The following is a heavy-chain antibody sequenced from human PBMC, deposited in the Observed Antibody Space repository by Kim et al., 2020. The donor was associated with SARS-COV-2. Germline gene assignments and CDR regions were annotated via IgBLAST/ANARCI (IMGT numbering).Heavy chain of an antibody. D-gene: IGHD1-26*01. CDR3: AKMRGSYYVTYGMDV. J-gene: IGHJ6*02. V-gene: IGHV3-23*01. Sequence: DSVKGRFTISRDNSKNTLYLQMNSLRAEDTAVYYCAKMRGSYYVTYGMDVWGQGTTVTVSS.